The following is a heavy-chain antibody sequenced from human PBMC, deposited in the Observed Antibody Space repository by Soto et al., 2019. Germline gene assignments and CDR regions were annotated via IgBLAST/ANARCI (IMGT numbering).Heavy chain of an antibody. Sequence: PSETLSLTCAVYGGSFSGYYWSWIRQPPGKGLEWIGEINHSGSTNYNPSLKSRVTISVDTSKNQFSLKLSSVTAADTAVYYCARGYCTNGVCRYYFDYWGQGTLVTVSS. V-gene: IGHV4-34*01. CDR3: ARGYCTNGVCRYYFDY. J-gene: IGHJ4*02. D-gene: IGHD2-8*01. CDR2: INHSGST. CDR1: GGSFSGYY.